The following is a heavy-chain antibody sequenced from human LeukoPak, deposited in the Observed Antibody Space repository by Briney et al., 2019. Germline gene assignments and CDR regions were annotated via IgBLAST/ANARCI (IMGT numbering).Heavy chain of an antibody. CDR2: ISGSGSII. V-gene: IGHV3-48*03. CDR1: GFTFSNNA. Sequence: GGSLRLSCAASGFTFSNNALSWVRQAPGKGLEWVSYISGSGSIIYYADSVKGRFTVSRDNAKNSLYLQMNDLRAGDTAVYYCAREDSDYSNYDFWGQGTLVTVSS. CDR3: AREDSDYSNYDF. J-gene: IGHJ4*02. D-gene: IGHD4-11*01.